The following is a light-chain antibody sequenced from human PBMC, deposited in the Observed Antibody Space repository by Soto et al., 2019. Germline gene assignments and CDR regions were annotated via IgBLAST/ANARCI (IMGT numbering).Light chain of an antibody. V-gene: IGKV3-15*01. CDR3: QQYNNWPRT. Sequence: ERVMTQAPATLSVSPGERATLSCRASQSFSSNLAWYQQKPGQAPRLLIYGASTRATGVPARFSGSGSGTEFTLTISSLQSEDFAVYYCQQYNNWPRTFGQGTRLE. J-gene: IGKJ5*01. CDR1: QSFSSN. CDR2: GAS.